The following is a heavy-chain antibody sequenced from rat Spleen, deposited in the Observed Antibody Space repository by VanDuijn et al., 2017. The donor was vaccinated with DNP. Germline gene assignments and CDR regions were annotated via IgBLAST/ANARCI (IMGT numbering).Heavy chain of an antibody. D-gene: IGHD1-6*01. Sequence: EVQLVESGGGLVQPGRSLKLSCAASGITFSDHYMAWVRQAPTKGLECVAYISYHGGSTYYGDSVRGRFTFSRDNTEGTLYLQMDSLRSEDTATYYCTTSEAYTTDAWGQGTSVTVSS. CDR2: ISYHGGST. V-gene: IGHV5-20*01. J-gene: IGHJ4*01. CDR3: TTSEAYTTDA. CDR1: GITFSDHY.